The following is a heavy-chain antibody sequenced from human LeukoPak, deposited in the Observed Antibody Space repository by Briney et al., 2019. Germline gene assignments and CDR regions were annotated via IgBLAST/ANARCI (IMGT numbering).Heavy chain of an antibody. CDR1: GFSLTSYW. D-gene: IGHD2-15*01. V-gene: IGHV5-51*01. CDR3: AGSNCSGGSCYSGGFDY. Sequence: GESLKIPCKGSGFSLTSYWIAWVRPMPGKGLEWMGIIYPGDSDTRYSPSFQGQVTISADKSITTAYLQWSSLNAADTDMYYCAGSNCSGGSCYSGGFDYWGQGTLVTVSS. CDR2: IYPGDSDT. J-gene: IGHJ4*02.